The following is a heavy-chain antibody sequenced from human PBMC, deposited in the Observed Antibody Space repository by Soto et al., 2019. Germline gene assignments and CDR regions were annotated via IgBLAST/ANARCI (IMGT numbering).Heavy chain of an antibody. CDR1: GYTFTSYG. CDR2: ISAYNGNT. J-gene: IGHJ4*02. D-gene: IGHD3-10*01. CDR3: ARVQTISMVRGVPSIDY. Sequence: ASVKVSCKASGYTFTSYGISWVRQAPGQGLEWMGWISAYNGNTNYAQKLQGRVTMTTDTSTSTAYMELRSLRSDDTAVYYCARVQTISMVRGVPSIDYWGQGALVTVSS. V-gene: IGHV1-18*01.